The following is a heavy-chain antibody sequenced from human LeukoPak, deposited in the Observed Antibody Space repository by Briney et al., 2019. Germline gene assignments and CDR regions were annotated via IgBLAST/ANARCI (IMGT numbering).Heavy chain of an antibody. D-gene: IGHD3-10*01. CDR1: GGSFSGYY. V-gene: IGHV4-34*01. CDR3: AGAKFGELFAFAY. J-gene: IGHJ4*02. Sequence: PSETLSLTCGVYGGSFSGYYWSWIRQPPGKGLEWIGEINDSGRSNYNPSLKSRVTISVDTSKNQFSLKLSSVTAADTAVYYCAGAKFGELFAFAYWGQGTLVTVSS. CDR2: INDSGRS.